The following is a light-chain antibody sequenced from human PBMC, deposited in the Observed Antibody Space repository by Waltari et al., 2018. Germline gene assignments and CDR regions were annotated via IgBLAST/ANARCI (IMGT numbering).Light chain of an antibody. J-gene: IGKJ2*01. V-gene: IGKV1-5*01. CDR2: DAS. CDR1: KSISSW. Sequence: DIQMTQSPSTLSASVGDRVTITCRASKSISSWLAWYQQKPGKAPKLLIYDASSLESGVPSRFSGSGSGTEFTLTISSLQPDDFATYYCRQYNSYSTFGQGTKLEIK. CDR3: RQYNSYST.